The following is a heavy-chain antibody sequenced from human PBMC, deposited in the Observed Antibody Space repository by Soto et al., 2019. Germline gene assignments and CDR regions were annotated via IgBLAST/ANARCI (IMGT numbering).Heavy chain of an antibody. V-gene: IGHV4-39*02. CDR3: AIDIGVWFGESGTGTNYYYMDV. Sequence: TSETLSLTCTVSGGSISSSSYYWGWIRQPPGKGLEWIGSIYYSGSTYYNTSLKSRVTISVDTSKNQFSLKLSSVTAADTAVYFCAIDIGVWFGESGTGTNYYYMDVWGKGTTVTVSS. J-gene: IGHJ6*03. CDR1: GGSISSSSYY. CDR2: IYYSGST. D-gene: IGHD3-10*01.